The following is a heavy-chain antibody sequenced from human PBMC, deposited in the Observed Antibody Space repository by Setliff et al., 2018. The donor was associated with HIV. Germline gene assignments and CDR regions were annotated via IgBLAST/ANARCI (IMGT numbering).Heavy chain of an antibody. Sequence: PSETLSLTCNVSGFSFRNSFYNWGWIRQPPGKGLEWIGTIYYSGTTYYNPSLKSRVTMSIDTSQNQFSLKLTSVTATDTAVYYCARHRYNSSINWFDPWGQGTLVTVSS. CDR3: ARHRYNSSINWFDP. V-gene: IGHV4-39*01. CDR1: GFSFRNSFYN. D-gene: IGHD6-13*01. CDR2: IYYSGTT. J-gene: IGHJ5*02.